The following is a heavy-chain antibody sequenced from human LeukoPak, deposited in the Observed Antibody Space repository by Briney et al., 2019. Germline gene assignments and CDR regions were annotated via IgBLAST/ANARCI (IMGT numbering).Heavy chain of an antibody. Sequence: PGGSLRLSCAASGFTFSSYAMSWVRQVPGKGLEWVSGISGSGGSTYYADSVKGRFTISRDNSKNTLYLQMNSLRAEDTAVYYCAKGNYDFWSGSDVWGQGTTVTVSS. CDR2: ISGSGGST. V-gene: IGHV3-23*01. J-gene: IGHJ6*02. D-gene: IGHD3-3*01. CDR1: GFTFSSYA. CDR3: AKGNYDFWSGSDV.